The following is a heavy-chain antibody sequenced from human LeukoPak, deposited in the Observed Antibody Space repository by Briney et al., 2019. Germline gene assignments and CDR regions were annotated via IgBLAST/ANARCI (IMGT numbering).Heavy chain of an antibody. CDR1: GFTFSNYA. D-gene: IGHD3-16*01. CDR2: ISSDSSYI. Sequence: GGSLRLSCAASGFTFSNYAMSWVRRAPGKGLEWVSSISSDSSYIYYADSVKGRFTISRDNAKNSLYLQMNSLRAEDTAVYYCARGSVGGGNYFDYWGQGTLVTVSS. CDR3: ARGSVGGGNYFDY. V-gene: IGHV3-21*01. J-gene: IGHJ4*02.